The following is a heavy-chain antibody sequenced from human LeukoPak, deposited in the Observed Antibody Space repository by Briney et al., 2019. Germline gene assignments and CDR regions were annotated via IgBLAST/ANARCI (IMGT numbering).Heavy chain of an antibody. CDR3: ASTMRWELWGELDY. J-gene: IGHJ4*02. CDR2: ISGSGGST. CDR1: GFTFSSYA. Sequence: GGSLRLSCAASGFTFSSYAMSWVRQAPGKGLEWVSAISGSGGSTYYADSVKGRFTISRDNSKNTLYLQMNSLRAEDTAVYYCASTMRWELWGELDYWGQGTLVTVSS. V-gene: IGHV3-23*01. D-gene: IGHD1-26*01.